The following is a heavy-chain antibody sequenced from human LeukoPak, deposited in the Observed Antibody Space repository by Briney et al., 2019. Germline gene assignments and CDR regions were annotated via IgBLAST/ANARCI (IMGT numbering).Heavy chain of an antibody. D-gene: IGHD2-2*01. Sequence: SETLSLTCAVYGGSFSGYYSSWIRQPPGKGLEWIGEINHSGSTNYNPSLKSRVTISVDTSKNQFSLKLSSVTAADTAVYYCARGGLIVVVPAAAFRKGGYIDYWGQGTLVTVSS. J-gene: IGHJ4*02. V-gene: IGHV4-34*01. CDR1: GGSFSGYY. CDR2: INHSGST. CDR3: ARGGLIVVVPAAAFRKGGYIDY.